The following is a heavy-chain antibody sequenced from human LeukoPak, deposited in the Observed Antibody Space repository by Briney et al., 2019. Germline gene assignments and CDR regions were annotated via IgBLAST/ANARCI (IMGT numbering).Heavy chain of an antibody. CDR2: IYHSGST. V-gene: IGHV4-38-2*02. Sequence: PSETLSLTCTVSGYSISSGYYWGWIRQPPGKGLEWIGSIYHSGSTYYNPSLKSRVTISVDTSKNQFSLKLSPVTAADTAVYYCARGDGYNFYRWFDPWGQGTLVTVSS. D-gene: IGHD5-24*01. CDR1: GYSISSGYY. J-gene: IGHJ5*02. CDR3: ARGDGYNFYRWFDP.